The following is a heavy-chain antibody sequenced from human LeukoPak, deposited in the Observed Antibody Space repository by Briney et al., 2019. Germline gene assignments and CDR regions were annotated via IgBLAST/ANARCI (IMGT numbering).Heavy chain of an antibody. CDR1: GFTFSDYY. J-gene: IGHJ4*02. CDR2: ISGSGGST. CDR3: AKAGPPTRYCSGGSCLVDY. D-gene: IGHD2-15*01. V-gene: IGHV3-23*01. Sequence: GGSLRLSCAASGFTFSDYYMSWVRQAPGKGLEWVSAISGSGGSTYYADSVKGRFTISRDNSKNTLYLQMNSLRAEDTAVYYCAKAGPPTRYCSGGSCLVDYWGQGTLVTVSS.